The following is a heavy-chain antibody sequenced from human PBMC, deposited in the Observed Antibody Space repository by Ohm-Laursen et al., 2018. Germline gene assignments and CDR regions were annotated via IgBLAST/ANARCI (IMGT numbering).Heavy chain of an antibody. CDR3: ARVDSSGNYSPFYHFEY. V-gene: IGHV4-59*13. D-gene: IGHD3-22*01. Sequence: SETLSLTCTLSARSLSDSYWRWIRQPPEKALEWIGNIHYPGSTNYNPSLRSRVTISVDTSKNQFSLKLTSVPAADTAIYYGARVDSSGNYSPFYHFEYWGEGTLVTVSS. CDR2: IHYPGST. J-gene: IGHJ4*02. CDR1: ARSLSDSY.